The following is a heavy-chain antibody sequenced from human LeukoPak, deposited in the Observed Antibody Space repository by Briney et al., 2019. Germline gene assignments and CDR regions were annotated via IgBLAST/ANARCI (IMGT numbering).Heavy chain of an antibody. V-gene: IGHV4-30-2*01. Sequence: SETLSLTCAVSGGSISSGGYSWSWIRQPPGKGLEWIGYIYHSGSTYYNPSLKSRVTISVDRSKNQFSLKLSSVTAADTAVYYCARGKLGYCSGGSCYRVDAFDIWGQGTMVTVSS. D-gene: IGHD2-15*01. J-gene: IGHJ3*02. CDR2: IYHSGST. CDR3: ARGKLGYCSGGSCYRVDAFDI. CDR1: GGSISSGGYS.